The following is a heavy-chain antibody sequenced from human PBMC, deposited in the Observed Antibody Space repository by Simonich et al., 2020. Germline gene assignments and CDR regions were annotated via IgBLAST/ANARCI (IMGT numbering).Heavy chain of an antibody. V-gene: IGHV4-39*01. D-gene: IGHD6-13*01. CDR3: ARHAGFAFDI. CDR2: IYYSGST. CDR1: GGSISSSSYY. Sequence: QLQLQESGPGLVKPSETLSLTCTVSGGSISSSSYYWGWIRQPPGKGLEWIGSIYYSGSTYYNPALKSRVTISVDTSKTQFSLKLSSGTAADTAVYYCARHAGFAFDIWGQGTMVTVSS. J-gene: IGHJ3*02.